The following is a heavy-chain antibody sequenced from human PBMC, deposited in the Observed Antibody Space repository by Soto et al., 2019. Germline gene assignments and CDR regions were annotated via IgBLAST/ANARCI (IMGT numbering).Heavy chain of an antibody. CDR3: ARDPSNDYGGDTFDY. CDR2: VIPDYDRR. CDR1: GGSFNSYA. Sequence: QVQLVQSGAEVKKPGSSVKVSCMASGGSFNSYAINWVRQAPGQGLEWVGGVIPDYDRRNYEQKFQGRATITADKSTSTVYMELSSLGSEDTAVYFCARDPSNDYGGDTFDYWGQGTLVTVSS. D-gene: IGHD4-17*01. J-gene: IGHJ4*02. V-gene: IGHV1-69*06.